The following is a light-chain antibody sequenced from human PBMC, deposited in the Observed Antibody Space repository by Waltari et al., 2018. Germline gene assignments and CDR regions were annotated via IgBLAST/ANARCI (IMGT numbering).Light chain of an antibody. CDR3: QQYRDYLGT. Sequence: DIQMTQTPSTLSAFVGDKVIISCRASQTIGLSLAWYQQRPGTAPALLIYKTSTLQGGVPSRFSGSGSGTEFTLTISSLQPDDFATYYCQQYRDYLGTFGQGTKLEV. J-gene: IGKJ1*01. CDR2: KTS. CDR1: QTIGLS. V-gene: IGKV1-5*03.